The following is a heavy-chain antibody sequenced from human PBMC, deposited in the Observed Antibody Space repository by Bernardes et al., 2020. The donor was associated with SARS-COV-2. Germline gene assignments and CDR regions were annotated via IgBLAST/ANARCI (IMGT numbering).Heavy chain of an antibody. V-gene: IGHV1-2*02. CDR3: ARIDEVTGRDY. J-gene: IGHJ4*02. CDR1: GYTFSDYY. Sequence: SVKVSCKASGYTFSDYYIHWLRQAPGQGYELMGWISPKSGAPNYAQKLQGRVTMTRDTAISTEYMQLSRLTSDDTAVYYCARIDEVTGRDYWGQGTLVTDSS. CDR2: ISPKSGAP. D-gene: IGHD2-21*02.